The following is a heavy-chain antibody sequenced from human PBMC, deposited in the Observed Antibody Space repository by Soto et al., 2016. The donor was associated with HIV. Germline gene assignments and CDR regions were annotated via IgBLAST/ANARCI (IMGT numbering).Heavy chain of an antibody. D-gene: IGHD3-10*01. CDR2: ISGSGGST. V-gene: IGHV3-23*01. CDR1: GFTFSSYA. Sequence: EVQLLESGGGLVQPGGSLRLSCAASGFTFSSYAMSWVRQAPGKGLEWVSAISGSGGSTYYADSVKGRFTISRDNSKNTLYLQMNSLRAEDTAVYYCAKGALLWFGEHHYFDYWGQGTLVTVSS. CDR3: AKGALLWFGEHHYFDY. J-gene: IGHJ4*02.